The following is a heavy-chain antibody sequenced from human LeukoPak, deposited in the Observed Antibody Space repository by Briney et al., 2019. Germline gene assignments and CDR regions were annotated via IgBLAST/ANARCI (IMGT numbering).Heavy chain of an antibody. CDR2: ISGSGDST. CDR3: VKGCSYTGCYTSEN. CDR1: GFTFNNYA. Sequence: GGSLRLSCAASGFTFNNYAMSWVRQAPGKGLEWVSTISGSGDSTHYADSVKGRFTISGDNSKNTLYMQMNSLRVEDTAVYYCVKGCSYTGCYTSENWGQGTLVTVSS. D-gene: IGHD2-15*01. J-gene: IGHJ4*02. V-gene: IGHV3-23*01.